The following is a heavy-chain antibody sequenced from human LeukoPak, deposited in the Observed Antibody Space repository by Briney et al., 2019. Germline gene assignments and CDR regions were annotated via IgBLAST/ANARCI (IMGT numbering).Heavy chain of an antibody. J-gene: IGHJ4*02. V-gene: IGHV4-39*07. CDR2: IYYSGST. CDR3: ARANLEYYFDLSGKTKPNACFDY. CDR1: GGSISSSSYY. D-gene: IGHD2/OR15-2a*01. Sequence: PSETLSLTCTVSGGSISSSSYYWGWIRQPPGRGLEWIGSIYYSGSTYYNPSLKSRVTISVDTSKNQFSLKLSSVTAADTAVYYCARANLEYYFDLSGKTKPNACFDYWGQGILVTVFS.